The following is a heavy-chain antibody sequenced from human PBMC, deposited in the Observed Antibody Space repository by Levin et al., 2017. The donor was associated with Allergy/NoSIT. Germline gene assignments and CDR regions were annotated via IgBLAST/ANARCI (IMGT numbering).Heavy chain of an antibody. Sequence: KSGESLKISCKASGYTFTGYYMHWVRQAPGQGLEWMGWINPNSGGTNYAQKFQGRVTMTRDTSISTAYMELSRLRSDDTAVYYCARGRDRAFDYWGQGTLVTVSS. CDR2: INPNSGGT. V-gene: IGHV1-2*02. CDR1: GYTFTGYY. D-gene: IGHD1-14*01. J-gene: IGHJ4*02. CDR3: ARGRDRAFDY.